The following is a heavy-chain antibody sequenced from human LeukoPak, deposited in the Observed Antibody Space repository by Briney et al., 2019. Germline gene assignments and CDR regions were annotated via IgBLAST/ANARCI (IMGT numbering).Heavy chain of an antibody. V-gene: IGHV1-46*01. CDR1: GYTFTSYY. CDR2: INPSGGST. J-gene: IGHJ4*02. CDR3: IYDSSGYYYDY. D-gene: IGHD3-22*01. Sequence: ASVKVSCKASGYTFTSYYMHWVRQAPGQGLEWMGIINPSGGSTSYAQKFQGRVTKTRDTSTSTVYMELSSLRSEDTAVYYCIYDSSGYYYDYWGQGTLVTVSS.